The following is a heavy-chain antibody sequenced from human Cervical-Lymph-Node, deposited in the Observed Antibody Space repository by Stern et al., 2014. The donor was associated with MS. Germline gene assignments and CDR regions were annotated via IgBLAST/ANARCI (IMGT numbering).Heavy chain of an antibody. CDR2: IIPIFGKA. CDR3: ARDVLRDSSSPY. CDR1: GGTFSSNT. D-gene: IGHD6-6*01. J-gene: IGHJ4*02. Sequence: VQLVESGAEVTKPGSSVKVSCKASGGTFSSNTFSWVRQAPGPGLEWMGGIIPIFGKANYAQKFQGRVTMTADESTATAYMELSSLRSEDTAVYYCARDVLRDSSSPYWGQGTLVTVSS. V-gene: IGHV1-69*01.